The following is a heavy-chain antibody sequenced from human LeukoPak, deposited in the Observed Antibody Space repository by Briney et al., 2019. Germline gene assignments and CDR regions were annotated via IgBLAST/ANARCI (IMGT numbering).Heavy chain of an antibody. D-gene: IGHD6-19*01. J-gene: IGHJ4*02. CDR3: AGGDRNGWYFDY. CDR1: GFRFDDHG. CDR2: INWNGGST. V-gene: IGHV3-20*04. Sequence: GGSLRLSCEASGFRFDDHGMSWVRQAPGKGLEWVSGINWNGGSTGYVDSVKGGFTISRDNAKNSLYLQMNSLRAEDTALYYCAGGDRNGWYFDYWGQGVLVTVSS.